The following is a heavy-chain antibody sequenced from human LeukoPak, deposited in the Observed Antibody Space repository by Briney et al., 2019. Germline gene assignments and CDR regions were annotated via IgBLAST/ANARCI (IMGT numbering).Heavy chain of an antibody. V-gene: IGHV1-58*02. CDR2: IVVGSGNT. D-gene: IGHD3-9*01. CDR1: GFTFTSSA. J-gene: IGHJ4*02. Sequence: GASVKVSCKASGFTFTSSAMQWVRQARGQRLEWIGWIVVGSGNTNYAQKFQERVTITRDMSTSTAYMELSSLRSEGTAVYYCAADLLNHYDILTGPGYWGQGTLVTVSS. CDR3: AADLLNHYDILTGPGY.